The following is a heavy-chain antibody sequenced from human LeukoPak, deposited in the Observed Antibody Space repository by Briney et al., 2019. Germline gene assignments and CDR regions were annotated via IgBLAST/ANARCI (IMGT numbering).Heavy chain of an antibody. Sequence: SETLSLTCTVSGGSISSSSYYWGWIRQPPGKGLEWIGSVYYSGSTYYNPSLKSRVTISVDTSKTQFSLKMSSVTAPATAVYYCARSTYEQGDIVATIGLVPSKSSGPNFDYWGQGTLVTVSS. J-gene: IGHJ4*02. CDR1: GGSISSSSYY. V-gene: IGHV4-39*07. D-gene: IGHD5-12*01. CDR3: ARSTYEQGDIVATIGLVPSKSSGPNFDY. CDR2: VYYSGST.